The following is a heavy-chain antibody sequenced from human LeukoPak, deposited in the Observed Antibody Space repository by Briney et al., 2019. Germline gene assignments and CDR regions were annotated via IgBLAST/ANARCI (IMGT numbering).Heavy chain of an antibody. D-gene: IGHD1-26*01. J-gene: IGHJ4*02. CDR2: ISRSSNYI. Sequence: GGSLRLSCEVSGFTFSSYSMNWVRQAPGKGLEWVSSISRSSNYIYYAASLKGRFTISRDNAKNSLYLQMNSLRAEDTAVYYCARVPSGSYFDYWGRGTLVTVSS. CDR1: GFTFSSYS. V-gene: IGHV3-21*01. CDR3: ARVPSGSYFDY.